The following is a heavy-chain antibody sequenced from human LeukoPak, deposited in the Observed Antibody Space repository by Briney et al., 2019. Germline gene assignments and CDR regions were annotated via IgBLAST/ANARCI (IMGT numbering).Heavy chain of an antibody. V-gene: IGHV4-4*07. CDR1: GGSISSYS. Sequence: PSETLSLTGTASGGSISSYSWSWIRQPPGKGLEWIGPIYTSGSTNYNPSLKSRVTMSVDTSKNQFSLKLSSVTAADTAVYYCARISSPWSPRDAFDIWGQGTMVTVSS. CDR3: ARISSPWSPRDAFDI. J-gene: IGHJ3*02. D-gene: IGHD1-26*01. CDR2: IYTSGST.